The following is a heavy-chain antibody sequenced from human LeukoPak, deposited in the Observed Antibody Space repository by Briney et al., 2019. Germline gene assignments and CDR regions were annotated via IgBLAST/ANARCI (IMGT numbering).Heavy chain of an antibody. V-gene: IGHV3-21*01. CDR3: ARAVWSGYSSPHYSYYGMDV. CDR1: GFTFSSYS. D-gene: IGHD3-3*01. J-gene: IGHJ6*02. CDR2: ISSSSSYI. Sequence: PGGSLRLSCAASGFTFSSYSMNWVRQAPGKGLEWVSSISSSSSYIYYADSVKGRFTISRDNAKNSLYLQMNSLRAEDTAVYYCARAVWSGYSSPHYSYYGMDVWGQGTTVTVSS.